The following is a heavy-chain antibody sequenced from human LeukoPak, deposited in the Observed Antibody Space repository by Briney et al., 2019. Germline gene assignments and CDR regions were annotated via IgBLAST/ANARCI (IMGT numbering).Heavy chain of an antibody. J-gene: IGHJ4*02. V-gene: IGHV3-30*04. CDR2: ISYDGTNK. Sequence: PGGSLRLSCAASGFPFSSYAMHWVRQAPGKGLEWVAVISYDGTNKYYADSVKGRFTISRDNSKNTLCLQMNSLRAEDTAVYYCARSRSGSYYDYWGQGTLVTVSS. CDR3: ARSRSGSYYDY. CDR1: GFPFSSYA. D-gene: IGHD1-26*01.